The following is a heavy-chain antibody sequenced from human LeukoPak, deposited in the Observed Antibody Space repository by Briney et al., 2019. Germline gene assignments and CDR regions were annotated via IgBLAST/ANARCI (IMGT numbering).Heavy chain of an antibody. CDR3: ARSPSGYRFDS. D-gene: IGHD3-22*01. CDR1: GGYVNRGTFF. J-gene: IGHJ4*02. CDR2: ISNSGST. Sequence: AETLSLTCAVSGGYVNRGTFFWTWIRKPPGKGLEWIGYISNSGSTNYHPSLKSRVTISSDTSKTQFTLKLTSVTAADTAVYYCARSPSGYRFDSWGQGTLVTVSS. V-gene: IGHV4-61*01.